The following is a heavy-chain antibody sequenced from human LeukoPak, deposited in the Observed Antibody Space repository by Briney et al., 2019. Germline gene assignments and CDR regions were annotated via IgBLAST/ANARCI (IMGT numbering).Heavy chain of an antibody. CDR1: GFSFSSYW. J-gene: IGHJ4*02. D-gene: IGHD3-3*01. V-gene: IGHV3-7*01. CDR2: IKQDGTEK. Sequence: GGSLRLSCAASGFSFSSYWMTWVRQAPGKGLEWVANIKQDGTEKYSVDSVKGRFTISRDNAKNSLYLQMNSVRAEDTAVYYCVRDFRFLDDYWGQGTLVTVSS. CDR3: VRDFRFLDDY.